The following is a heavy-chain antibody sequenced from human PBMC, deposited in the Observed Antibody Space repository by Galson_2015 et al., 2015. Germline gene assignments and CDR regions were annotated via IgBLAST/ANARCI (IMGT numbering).Heavy chain of an antibody. CDR3: ARVGGDIAARACDYFDY. D-gene: IGHD6-6*01. J-gene: IGHJ4*02. V-gene: IGHV3-30-3*01. CDR2: ISYDGSNK. CDR1: GFTFSSYA. Sequence: SLRLSCAASGFTFSSYAMHWVRQAPGKGLEWVAVISYDGSNKFYADSVKGRFTISRDNSKNTLYLQMNSLRPEDTAVYYCARVGGDIAARACDYFDYWGQGTLVTVSS.